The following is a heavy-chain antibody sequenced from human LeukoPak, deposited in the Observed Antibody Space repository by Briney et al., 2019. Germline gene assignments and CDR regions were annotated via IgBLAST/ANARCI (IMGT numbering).Heavy chain of an antibody. D-gene: IGHD3-22*01. Sequence: PETLSVTCAVYGGSFRGYYWSGIRQSPGKGLEWIGEINHSGSTNYNPSLKSRGPISVDPTKNQFSLKLSSVTPANTAVYYFLRGERLTYYDDSSGSELGSDYWGQGTLVTVSS. V-gene: IGHV4-34*01. J-gene: IGHJ4*02. CDR1: GGSFRGYY. CDR3: LRGERLTYYDDSSGSELGSDY. CDR2: INHSGST.